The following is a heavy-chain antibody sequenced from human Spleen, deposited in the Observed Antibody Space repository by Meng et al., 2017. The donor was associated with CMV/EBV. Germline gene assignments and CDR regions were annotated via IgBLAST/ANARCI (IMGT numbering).Heavy chain of an antibody. D-gene: IGHD3-3*01. CDR1: YY. Sequence: YYIHWVRQAPGQGLEWMGWINPNSGGTNYAQKFQGRVTMTRDTSISTAYMELSRLRSDDTAVYYCARKEGSYDFWSGYFEGSAWFDPWGQGTLVTVSS. CDR2: INPNSGGT. CDR3: ARKEGSYDFWSGYFEGSAWFDP. J-gene: IGHJ5*02. V-gene: IGHV1-2*02.